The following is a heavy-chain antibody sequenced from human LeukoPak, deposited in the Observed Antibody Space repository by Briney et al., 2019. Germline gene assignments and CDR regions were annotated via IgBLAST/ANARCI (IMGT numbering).Heavy chain of an antibody. CDR3: ARSGRGVDSFYFYMDV. D-gene: IGHD3-10*01. J-gene: IGHJ6*03. Sequence: AGGSLRLSCAASGLTFSDYYMTWIRQAPGKGLEWVSYISSSGGTIYYADSVKGRFTMSRDNAKNSHYLHMNSLRADDTAVYYCARSGRGVDSFYFYMDVWGKGTTVTVSS. CDR1: GLTFSDYY. V-gene: IGHV3-11*04. CDR2: ISSSGGTI.